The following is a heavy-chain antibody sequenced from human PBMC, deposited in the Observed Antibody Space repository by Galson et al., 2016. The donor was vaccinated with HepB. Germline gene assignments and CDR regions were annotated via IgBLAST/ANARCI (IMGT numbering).Heavy chain of an antibody. V-gene: IGHV1-69*13. CDR1: GGIFSSYA. D-gene: IGHD5-12*01. J-gene: IGHJ4*02. CDR2: IIRMFGTV. CDR3: ARSQIVASFTGFAY. Sequence: SVKVSCKASGGIFSSYAMSWVRQAPGHGLEWMGGIIRMFGTVNYARKFQGRVTISADDSASTVYMELSGRRSDDTAVYYCARSQIVASFTGFAYWGQGTRVNFS.